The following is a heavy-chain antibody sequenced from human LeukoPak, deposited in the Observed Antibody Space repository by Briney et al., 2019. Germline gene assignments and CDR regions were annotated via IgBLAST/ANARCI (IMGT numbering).Heavy chain of an antibody. CDR1: GFTVSSSH. V-gene: IGHV3-53*01. CDR2: TYSGGNT. D-gene: IGHD6-13*01. CDR3: AKAASSSWPSYYYGMDV. Sequence: GSLRLSCAASGFTVSSSHMTWVRQTPGKGLEWVSVTYSGGNTDYADSVKGRFTISRDNSKNTLYLQMSCLRVEDTAIYYCAKAASSSWPSYYYGMDVWGQGTTVTVSS. J-gene: IGHJ6*02.